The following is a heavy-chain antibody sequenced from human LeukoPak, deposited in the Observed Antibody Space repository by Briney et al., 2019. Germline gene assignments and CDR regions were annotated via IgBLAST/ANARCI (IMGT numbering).Heavy chain of an antibody. CDR3: ATAVVVPAATGYYYGMDD. CDR1: GYTLTELS. V-gene: IGHV1-24*01. CDR2: FDPEDGET. D-gene: IGHD2-2*01. J-gene: IGHJ6*02. Sequence: GASVKVSCKVSGYTLTELSMHWVRQAPGKGLEWMGGFDPEDGETIYAQKFQGRVTMTEDTSTDTAYMELSSLRSEDTAVYYCATAVVVPAATGYYYGMDDWGQGTTVTVSS.